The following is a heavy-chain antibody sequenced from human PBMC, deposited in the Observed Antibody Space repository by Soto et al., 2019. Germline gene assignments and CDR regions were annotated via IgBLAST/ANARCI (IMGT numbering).Heavy chain of an antibody. J-gene: IGHJ5*02. V-gene: IGHV3-7*01. CDR1: GFTFRHYW. D-gene: IGHD1-1*01. Sequence: PGGSLRLSCAASGFTFRHYWMNWVRQTPGKGLEWVANIKQDGSEKYYVDSVKGRFTISRDNAKNSLYLQMNSLRAEDTAVYYCARQLEPPRQYNWFDPWGQGTLVTVSS. CDR3: ARQLEPPRQYNWFDP. CDR2: IKQDGSEK.